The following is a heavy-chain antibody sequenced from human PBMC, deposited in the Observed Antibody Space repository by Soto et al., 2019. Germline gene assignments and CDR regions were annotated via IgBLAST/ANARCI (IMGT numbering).Heavy chain of an antibody. CDR1: GYSLTIYA. Sequence: VEVSCKACGYSLTIYAVHWSRQAPGQRLEWMGWINAGNGNTKYSQKFQGRVTITRDTSASTAYMELSSLRSEDTAVYYCARELFFGVVFLFEYWGQGTLVTVS. CDR2: INAGNGNT. D-gene: IGHD3-3*01. J-gene: IGHJ4*02. V-gene: IGHV1-3*01. CDR3: ARELFFGVVFLFEY.